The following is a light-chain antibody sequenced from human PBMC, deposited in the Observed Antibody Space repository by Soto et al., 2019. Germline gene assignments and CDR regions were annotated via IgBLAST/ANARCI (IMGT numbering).Light chain of an antibody. Sequence: SVLTQPPSVSGAPGQRVTISCTGSRSDIGAGYDVHWYQQVPGTAPKLLIYGNINRPSGVPDRFSGSKSGTSASLAITGLQADDEADYYCQSYDSTLTVVFGGGTKLTVL. J-gene: IGLJ2*01. CDR3: QSYDSTLTVV. CDR2: GNI. CDR1: RSDIGAGYD. V-gene: IGLV1-40*01.